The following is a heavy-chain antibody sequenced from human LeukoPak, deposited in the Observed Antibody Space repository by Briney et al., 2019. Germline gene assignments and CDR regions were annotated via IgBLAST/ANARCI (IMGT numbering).Heavy chain of an antibody. CDR3: ATYYYDSSGYPRRFDP. J-gene: IGHJ5*02. CDR1: GGTFSSYA. D-gene: IGHD3-22*01. V-gene: IGHV1-69*01. CDR2: IIPIFGTA. Sequence: SVKVSCKASGGTFSSYAISWVRQAPGQGLEWMGGIIPIFGTANYAQKFQGRVTITADESTSTAYMELSSLRSEDTAVYYCATYYYDSSGYPRRFDPWGQGTLVTVSS.